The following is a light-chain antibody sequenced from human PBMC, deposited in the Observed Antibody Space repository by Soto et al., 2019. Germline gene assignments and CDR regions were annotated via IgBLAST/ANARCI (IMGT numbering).Light chain of an antibody. Sequence: QSFLTQPPSVCGAPGQRVTISCTGSSSNIGAGYDVHWYQQLPGTAPKLLIYGNSNRPSGVPDRFSGSKSGTSASLAITGLQAEDEADYYCQSYDSSLSGYYVFGTGTKVTVL. CDR3: QSYDSSLSGYYV. CDR1: SSNIGAGYD. CDR2: GNS. V-gene: IGLV1-40*01. J-gene: IGLJ1*01.